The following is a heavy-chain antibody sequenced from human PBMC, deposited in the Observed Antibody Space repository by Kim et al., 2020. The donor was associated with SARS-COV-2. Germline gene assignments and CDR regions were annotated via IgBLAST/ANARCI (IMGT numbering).Heavy chain of an antibody. CDR1: GFTFSSFS. Sequence: GGSLRLSCAGSGFTFSSFSMNWVRQAPGKAPEWVSHISGSSTAIYYADSVKGRFTISRDNAKNSLYLQMNSLRDEDTAVYYCARGTTGVEIVWGQGTTVTVSS. CDR2: ISGSSTAI. V-gene: IGHV3-48*02. J-gene: IGHJ6*02. CDR3: ARGTTGVEIV. D-gene: IGHD1-1*01.